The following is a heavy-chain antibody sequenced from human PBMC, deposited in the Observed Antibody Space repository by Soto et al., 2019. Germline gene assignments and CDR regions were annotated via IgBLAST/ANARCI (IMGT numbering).Heavy chain of an antibody. V-gene: IGHV4-31*03. CDR3: ARGEGYSYADWFDP. CDR1: GGSISSGGYY. D-gene: IGHD5-18*01. CDR2: IYYSGST. J-gene: IGHJ5*02. Sequence: SETLSLTCTVSGGSISSGGYYWSWIRQHPGKGLEWIGYIYYSGSTYYNPSLKSRVNISVDTSKNQFSLKLSSVTAADTAVYYCARGEGYSYADWFDPWGQGTLVTVSS.